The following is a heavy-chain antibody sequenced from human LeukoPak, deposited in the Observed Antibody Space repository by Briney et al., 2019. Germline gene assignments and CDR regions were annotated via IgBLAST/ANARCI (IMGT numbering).Heavy chain of an antibody. CDR3: ARDKDYYYMDV. CDR1: GYSISSGYY. J-gene: IGHJ6*03. CDR2: IYHSGST. V-gene: IGHV4-38-2*02. Sequence: ADSLSLTCAVSGYSISSGYYWGWIRQPPGKGLEWIGSIYHSGSTYYNPSLKSRVTISVDTSKNQFSLKLSSVTAADTAVYYCARDKDYYYMDVWGKGTTVTVSS.